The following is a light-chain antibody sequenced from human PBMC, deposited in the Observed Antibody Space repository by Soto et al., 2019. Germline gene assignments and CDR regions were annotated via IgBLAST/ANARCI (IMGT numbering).Light chain of an antibody. J-gene: IGKJ3*01. CDR3: QQYGSSPRT. CDR2: GAS. CDR1: QSVNSNY. V-gene: IGKV3-20*01. Sequence: EIVLTQSPGTLSLSPGERATLSCRASQSVNSNYLAWYQQKPGQAPRLLIYGASSRATGIADRFSGGGSGTDFTLTISRLEPEDFAMYYCQQYGSSPRTFGPGTKVDFK.